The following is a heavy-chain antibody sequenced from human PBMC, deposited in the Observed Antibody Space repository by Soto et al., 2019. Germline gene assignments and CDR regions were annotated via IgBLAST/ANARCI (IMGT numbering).Heavy chain of an antibody. D-gene: IGHD3-16*02. CDR3: ATVLTFGGVIVRPLYY. J-gene: IGHJ4*02. CDR1: GYTLTELS. CDR2: FDPEDGET. V-gene: IGHV1-24*01. Sequence: GASVKVSCKVSGYTLTELSMHWVRQAPGKGLEWMGGFDPEDGETIYAQKFQGRVTMTEDTSTDTAYMELSSLRSEDTAVYYCATVLTFGGVIVRPLYYWGQGTLVTVSS.